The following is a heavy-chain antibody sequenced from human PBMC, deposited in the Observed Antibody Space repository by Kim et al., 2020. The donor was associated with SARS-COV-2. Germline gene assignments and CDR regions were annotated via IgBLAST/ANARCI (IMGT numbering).Heavy chain of an antibody. CDR2: ISSSGSTI. J-gene: IGHJ6*02. CDR3: ASDSSGWTGYYYYGMDV. D-gene: IGHD6-19*01. Sequence: GGSLRLSCAASGFTFSSYEMNWVRQAPGKGLEWVSYISSSGSTIYYADSVKGRFTISRDNAKNSLYLQMNSLRAEDTAVYYCASDSSGWTGYYYYGMDVWGQGTTVTVSS. CDR1: GFTFSSYE. V-gene: IGHV3-48*03.